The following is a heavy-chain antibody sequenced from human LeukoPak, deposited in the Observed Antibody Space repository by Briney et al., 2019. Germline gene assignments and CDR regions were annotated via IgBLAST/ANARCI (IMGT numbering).Heavy chain of an antibody. Sequence: GGSLRLSCVASGFTFSSYWMTWVRQAPGKGLEWVANMRQDGNEKYYVDSVRGRFTISRDNAKNSLYLQMNSLRAEDTAVYYCARDNGYSSSAGGNWFDPWGQGTLVTVSS. CDR3: ARDNGYSSSAGGNWFDP. CDR2: MRQDGNEK. D-gene: IGHD6-6*01. CDR1: GFTFSSYW. V-gene: IGHV3-7*01. J-gene: IGHJ5*02.